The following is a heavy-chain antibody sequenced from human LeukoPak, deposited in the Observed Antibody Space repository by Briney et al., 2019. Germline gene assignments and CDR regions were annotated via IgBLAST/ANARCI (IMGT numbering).Heavy chain of an antibody. D-gene: IGHD6-19*01. V-gene: IGHV1-69*13. Sequence: SVKVSCKASGGTFSSYAISWVRQAPGQGLEWMGGIIPIFGTANYAQKFQGRVTITADESTSTAYMELSSLRSEDTAVYYCARPPLSSGWYYYGMDVWGQGTTVTVPS. CDR1: GGTFSSYA. CDR3: ARPPLSSGWYYYGMDV. CDR2: IIPIFGTA. J-gene: IGHJ6*02.